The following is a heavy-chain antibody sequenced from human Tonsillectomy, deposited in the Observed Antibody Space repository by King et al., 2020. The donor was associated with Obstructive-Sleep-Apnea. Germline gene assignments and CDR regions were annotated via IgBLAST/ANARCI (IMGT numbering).Heavy chain of an antibody. J-gene: IGHJ4*02. CDR1: GGSFSGYY. D-gene: IGHD1-1*01. CDR3: ARGNWFDY. V-gene: IGHV4-34*01. Sequence: VQLQQWGAGLLKPSETLSLTCAVYGGSFSGYYWSWIRQPPGKGLEWIGEINHSGSTNYNPSLKSRVTISVDTAKKQFSLKLSSVTAADTAGYYCARGNWFDYWGQGTLVTVPS. CDR2: INHSGST.